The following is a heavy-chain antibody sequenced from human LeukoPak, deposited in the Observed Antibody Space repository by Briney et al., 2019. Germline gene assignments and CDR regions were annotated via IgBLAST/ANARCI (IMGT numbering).Heavy chain of an antibody. CDR2: ISGGGSTT. Sequence: WGSLRLSCAASGFTFSNYAMTWVRQAPGKGLEWVSTISGGGSTTYYADSVKGRFTISRDNSKNTLHLQMNSLRAEDTAVYYCAKVSPDFWSGYTINYFDYWGQGALVTVSS. CDR1: GFTFSNYA. D-gene: IGHD3-3*01. CDR3: AKVSPDFWSGYTINYFDY. V-gene: IGHV3-23*01. J-gene: IGHJ4*02.